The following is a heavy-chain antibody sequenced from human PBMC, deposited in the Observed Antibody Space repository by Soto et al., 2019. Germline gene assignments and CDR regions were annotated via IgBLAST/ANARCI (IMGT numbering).Heavy chain of an antibody. Sequence: QVQLVQSGAAVKKPGASVRVSCKASGYTFTDYYLHWVRQAPGQGLEWMGWINPNSGGTNYAQKFQDWVTMTRDTSISTAYMELSRLTSDDTAVYYCVTASGSDNGRLHSWGPGTLVTVSS. CDR3: VTASGSDNGRLHS. J-gene: IGHJ4*02. CDR1: GYTFTDYY. CDR2: INPNSGGT. D-gene: IGHD3-10*01. V-gene: IGHV1-2*04.